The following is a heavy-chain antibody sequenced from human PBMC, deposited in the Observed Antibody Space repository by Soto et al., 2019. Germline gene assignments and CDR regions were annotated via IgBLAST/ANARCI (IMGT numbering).Heavy chain of an antibody. Sequence: GGSLRLSCAASGFTFSNSWMSWVRQAPGKGMEWVAAISGSGGSTYYADSVKGRFTISRENSKNTLYLQMNSLRAEDAAAYYCAKDLVGSNADYYDYWGQGTLVTVSS. CDR2: ISGSGGST. D-gene: IGHD2-15*01. J-gene: IGHJ4*02. CDR3: AKDLVGSNADYYDY. V-gene: IGHV3-23*01. CDR1: GFTFSNSW.